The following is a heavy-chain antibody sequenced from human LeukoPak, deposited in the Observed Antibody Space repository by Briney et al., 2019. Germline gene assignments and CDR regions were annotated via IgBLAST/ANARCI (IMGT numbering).Heavy chain of an antibody. CDR3: ARAFVSSGVAWEYYFDY. CDR1: GGSISSYY. Sequence: SETLSLTCTVSGGSISSYYWSWIRQPPGKGLEWIGYIYYSGSTNYNPSLKSRVTISVDTSNNQFSLTLSSVTAADTAVYYCARAFVSSGVAWEYYFDYWGQGTLVTVSS. J-gene: IGHJ4*02. D-gene: IGHD6-19*01. V-gene: IGHV4-59*01. CDR2: IYYSGST.